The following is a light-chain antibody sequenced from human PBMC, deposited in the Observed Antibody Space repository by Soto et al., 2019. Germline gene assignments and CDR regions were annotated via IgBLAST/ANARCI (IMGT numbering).Light chain of an antibody. V-gene: IGKV1-39*01. CDR1: RNSGTF. CDR3: QQRLSIPPT. J-gene: IGKJ1*01. CDR2: AAS. Sequence: DIQMTQSPSSLSASVGDRVTIFCRASRNSGTFLNWYQQKPGKAPKLLIFAASSLHSGVPSRFSGGGSRTYFTFTISILQPEDVATYYCQQRLSIPPTFGQGTKVAI.